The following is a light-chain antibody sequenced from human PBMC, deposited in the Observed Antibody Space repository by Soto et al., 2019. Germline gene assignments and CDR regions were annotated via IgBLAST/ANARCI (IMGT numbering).Light chain of an antibody. J-gene: IGKJ1*01. CDR3: QQRSNLPWT. V-gene: IGKV3-11*01. CDR1: QSVSSY. CDR2: DAS. Sequence: EIVLTQSPATLSLSPGERATLSCRASQSVSSYLAWYQQKPGQAPRLLIYDASNRATGIPARFSGSGSGTGFTLPLSNPEPEDFAVYFCQQRSNLPWTFGQGNKVEIK.